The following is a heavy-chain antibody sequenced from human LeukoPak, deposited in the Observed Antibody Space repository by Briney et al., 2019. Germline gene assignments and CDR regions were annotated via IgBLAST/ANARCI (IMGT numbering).Heavy chain of an antibody. CDR3: ARGGPSHIVVVPAAPRPFDY. D-gene: IGHD2-2*01. CDR2: INHSGST. CDR1: GGSFSGYY. V-gene: IGHV4-34*01. J-gene: IGHJ4*02. Sequence: SETLSLTCAVYGGSFSGYYWSWIRQPPGKGLEWIGEINHSGSTNYNPSLKSRVTMSVDTSKNQFSLKLSSVTAADTAVYYCARGGPSHIVVVPAAPRPFDYWGQGTLVTVSS.